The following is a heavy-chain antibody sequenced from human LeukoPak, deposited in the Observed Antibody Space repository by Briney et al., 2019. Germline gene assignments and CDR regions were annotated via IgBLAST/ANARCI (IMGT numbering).Heavy chain of an antibody. D-gene: IGHD3-16*01. CDR2: IYHSGST. V-gene: IGHV4-38-2*01. CDR1: GYSISSGFY. J-gene: IGHJ4*02. CDR3: ARRGDYVWGSNYFDY. Sequence: PSETLSLTCSVSGYSISSGFYWGWIRQPPGKGLEWIGSIYHSGSTYYSPSLKSRVTISVDTSKNQFSLKLSSVTAADTAVYYCARRGDYVWGSNYFDYWGQGTLVTVSS.